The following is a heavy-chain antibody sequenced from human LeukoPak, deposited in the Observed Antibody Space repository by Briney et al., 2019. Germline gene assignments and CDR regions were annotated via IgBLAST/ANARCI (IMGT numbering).Heavy chain of an antibody. CDR2: IYHSGST. J-gene: IGHJ4*02. Sequence: PSETLSLTCTVSGYSISSGYFWGWIRQPPGKGLEWTGSIYHSGSTYYNPSLKSRVTISVDTSKNQFSLKLSSVTAADTAVYYCARDQWYYDFWSGYYTERYFDYWGQGTLVTVSS. V-gene: IGHV4-38-2*02. CDR3: ARDQWYYDFWSGYYTERYFDY. D-gene: IGHD3-3*01. CDR1: GYSISSGYF.